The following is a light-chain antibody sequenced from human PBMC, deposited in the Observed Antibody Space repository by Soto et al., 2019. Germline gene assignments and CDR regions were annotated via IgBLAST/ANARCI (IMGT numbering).Light chain of an antibody. CDR3: QQHQSYST. CDR1: QSISVW. J-gene: IGKJ1*01. Sequence: DIQMTQPPSTLYASVGDRVTITCRASQSISVWLAWYQQKPGKAPKLLIYRASRLESGVPSRFSGRGSGTEFTLPISSLQPDDFATYYCQQHQSYSTFGEGTKVDIK. V-gene: IGKV1-5*03. CDR2: RAS.